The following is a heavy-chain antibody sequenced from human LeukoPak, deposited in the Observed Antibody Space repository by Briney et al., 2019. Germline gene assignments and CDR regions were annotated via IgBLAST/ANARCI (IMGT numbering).Heavy chain of an antibody. D-gene: IGHD3-3*01. CDR1: GGSISSGDYY. V-gene: IGHV4-30-4*08. CDR2: IYYSGST. J-gene: IGHJ2*01. CDR3: ASRTTIFEGYFDL. Sequence: SETLSLTCTVSGGSISSGDYYWSWIRQPPGKGLEWIGYIYYSGSTYYNPSLKSRVTISVDTSKNQFSLKLSSVTAADTAVYYCASRTTIFEGYFDLWGRGTLVTVSS.